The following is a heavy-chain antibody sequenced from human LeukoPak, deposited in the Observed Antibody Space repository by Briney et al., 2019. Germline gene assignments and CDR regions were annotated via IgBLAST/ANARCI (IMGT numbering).Heavy chain of an antibody. J-gene: IGHJ4*02. CDR3: AKDNPLDY. CDR2: ISGSGGST. V-gene: IGHV3-23*01. CDR1: GFTFSSYG. Sequence: GGTLRLSCAASGFTFSSYGMSWVRQAPGKGLEWVSAISGSGGSTYYADSVKGRLTISRDNSKNTLYLHINSLRAEDTAVYYCAKDNPLDYWGQGTLVIVSS. D-gene: IGHD1-14*01.